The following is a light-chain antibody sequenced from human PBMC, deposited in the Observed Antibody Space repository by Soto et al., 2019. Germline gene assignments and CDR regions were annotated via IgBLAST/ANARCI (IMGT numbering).Light chain of an antibody. CDR1: QDIRNE. Sequence: AIQMTQSPSSLSASVGDRVTITCRASQDIRNELGWYQQKPGKAPKLLIYAASSLQTGVPSRFSGSGSGTTFTLTISSLQPEDFATYFCLQDHSYPRACGQGTQVEIK. J-gene: IGKJ1*01. CDR2: AAS. CDR3: LQDHSYPRA. V-gene: IGKV1-6*01.